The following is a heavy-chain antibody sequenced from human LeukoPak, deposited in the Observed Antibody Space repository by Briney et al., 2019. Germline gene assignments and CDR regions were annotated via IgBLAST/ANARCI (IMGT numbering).Heavy chain of an antibody. Sequence: ASVTVCFKASGYIFINHGIAWGRQAPGQGLEYMGWISAYNGNTEYAQKLQGRVTMTTDTSTSTAYMELRSLRSDDTAVYYYAASGGSHTDYWSQGTRAIVTS. V-gene: IGHV1-18*01. J-gene: IGHJ4*02. D-gene: IGHD1-26*01. CDR3: AASGGSHTDY. CDR2: ISAYNGNT. CDR1: GYIFINHG.